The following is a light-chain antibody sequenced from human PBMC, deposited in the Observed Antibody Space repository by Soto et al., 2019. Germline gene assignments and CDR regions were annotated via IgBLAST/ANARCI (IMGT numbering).Light chain of an antibody. Sequence: QSVLTQPPSASGTPGQRVNISCSGSSSNIGSNYVYWYRQFPGTAPKLLIQRNNQRPSGVPARFSGSKSGTSASLAISGLRSEDEADYYCGGWDDSLSGPVFRGGTKLTVL. CDR2: RNN. J-gene: IGLJ2*01. V-gene: IGLV1-47*01. CDR1: SSNIGSNY. CDR3: GGWDDSLSGPV.